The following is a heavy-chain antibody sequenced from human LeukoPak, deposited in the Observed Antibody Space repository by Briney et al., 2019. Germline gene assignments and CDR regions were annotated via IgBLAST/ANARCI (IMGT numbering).Heavy chain of an antibody. D-gene: IGHD3-16*01. V-gene: IGHV3-30-3*01. Sequence: GGSLRLSCAVSGFTFSSYAMHWVRQAPGKGLEWVAVISYDGSNKYYADSVKGRFTISRDNSKNTLYLQMNSLRAEDTAVYYCARDWAPDYWGQGTLVTVSS. CDR2: ISYDGSNK. J-gene: IGHJ4*02. CDR3: ARDWAPDY. CDR1: GFTFSSYA.